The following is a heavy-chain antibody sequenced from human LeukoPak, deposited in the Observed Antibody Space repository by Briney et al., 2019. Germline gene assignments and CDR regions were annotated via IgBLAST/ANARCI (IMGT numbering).Heavy chain of an antibody. V-gene: IGHV3-15*01. J-gene: IGHJ3*02. CDR1: GFTFSNAW. CDR2: IKSKTDGGTT. CDR3: TTHYDILTGPDAFDI. Sequence: PGGSLRLSCAASGFTFSNAWMSWVRQAPGKGLEWVGRIKSKTDGGTTDYAAPVKGRFTISRDDSKNTLYLQMNSLKTEDTAVYYCTTHYDILTGPDAFDIWGQGTMVTVSS. D-gene: IGHD3-9*01.